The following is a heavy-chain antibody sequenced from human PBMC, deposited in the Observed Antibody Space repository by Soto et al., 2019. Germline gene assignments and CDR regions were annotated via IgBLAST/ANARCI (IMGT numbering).Heavy chain of an antibody. J-gene: IGHJ4*02. Sequence: PGGSLRLSCAASGFTFSSYWMHWIRQVPGKGLVWVSRINSEGYSTICADSVKGRFTISRDNAKNTLYLQMNSLRVEDTAVYYCARDYDSSGYNSGYWGQGTLVTVSS. D-gene: IGHD3-22*01. CDR1: GFTFSSYW. CDR2: INSEGYST. V-gene: IGHV3-74*01. CDR3: ARDYDSSGYNSGY.